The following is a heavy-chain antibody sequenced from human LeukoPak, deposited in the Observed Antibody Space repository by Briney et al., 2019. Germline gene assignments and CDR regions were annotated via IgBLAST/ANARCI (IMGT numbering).Heavy chain of an antibody. CDR1: GGSISSGYYY. CDR3: ARGTWSSSIDY. V-gene: IGHV4-30-4*01. CDR2: IYYGGT. J-gene: IGHJ4*02. Sequence: PSQTLSLTCTVSGGSISSGYYYWSWIRQPPGKGLEYIGYIYYGGTYYNPSLKSRVTISVDTSKNQFSLKLSSVTAADTAVYYCARGTWSSSIDYWGQGTLVTVSS. D-gene: IGHD6-6*01.